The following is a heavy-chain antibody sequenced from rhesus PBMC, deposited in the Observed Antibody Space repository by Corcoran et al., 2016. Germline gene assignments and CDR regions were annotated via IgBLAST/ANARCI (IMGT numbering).Heavy chain of an antibody. J-gene: IGHJ4*01. CDR3: ARFAPYYNFWSGRGY. CDR1: CGPFSSYW. D-gene: IGHD3-3*01. CDR2: IYGSSGST. V-gene: IGHV4-160*01. Sequence: QVQLQESGPGLVKPSETLSLPCAVSCGPFSSYWSGWSPQPPGTGLEWIGSIYGSSGSTEYNPSLKSRATISRDTSKNQFSLKLSSVTAADTAVYYCARFAPYYNFWSGRGYWGQGVLVTVSS.